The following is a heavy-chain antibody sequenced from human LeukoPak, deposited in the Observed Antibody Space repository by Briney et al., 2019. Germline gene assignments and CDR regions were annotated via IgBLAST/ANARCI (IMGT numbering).Heavy chain of an antibody. CDR2: INRNGGST. J-gene: IGHJ4*02. D-gene: IGHD2-2*01. Sequence: PGGSLRLSCAASGFTFDDYGMSWVRQAPGKGLEWVSGINRNGGSTGYADSVKGRFTISRDNAKNSLYLQMNSLRAEDTALYYCARAGQRYCSSTSCYNFDYWGQGTLVTVSS. CDR1: GFTFDDYG. V-gene: IGHV3-20*04. CDR3: ARAGQRYCSSTSCYNFDY.